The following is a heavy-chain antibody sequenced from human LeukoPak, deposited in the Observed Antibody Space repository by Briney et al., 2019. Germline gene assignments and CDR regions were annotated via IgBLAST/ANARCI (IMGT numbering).Heavy chain of an antibody. J-gene: IGHJ4*02. CDR2: IFSGGST. CDR1: GGSISSSTFY. D-gene: IGHD1-26*01. CDR3: ARDEWEPPSNFDY. Sequence: PSETLSLTCTVSGGSISSSTFYWGWIRQPPGKGLEWIGSIFSGGSTYYNPSLKSRVTISVDTSKNHFSLRLSSVTAADTAVYYCARDEWEPPSNFDYWGQGTLVTVSS. V-gene: IGHV4-39*02.